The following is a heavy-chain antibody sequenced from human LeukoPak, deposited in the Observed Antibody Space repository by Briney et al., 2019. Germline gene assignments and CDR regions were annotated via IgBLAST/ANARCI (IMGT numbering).Heavy chain of an antibody. Sequence: PGGSLRLSCAASGFTFSNYAMSWLRQAPGKGLEWVSAVSGSGDSTYYADSVKGRFTISRDNSKNTLYLQMNSLRAEDTAVYYCPRDFILAVWGQGTTVTVSS. J-gene: IGHJ6*02. CDR1: GFTFSNYA. D-gene: IGHD2-21*01. CDR3: PRDFILAV. V-gene: IGHV3-23*01. CDR2: VSGSGDST.